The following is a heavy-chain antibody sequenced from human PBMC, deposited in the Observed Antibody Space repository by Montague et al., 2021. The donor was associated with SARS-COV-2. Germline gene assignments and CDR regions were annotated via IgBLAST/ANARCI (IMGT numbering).Heavy chain of an antibody. Sequence: SETLSLTCSVSGGSISSYYWSWIRRSPGKGLEWIGYIFHSGITDYNPSXKSRVTISVDMSKNQFSLQLNSVTAADSAVYYCARTEYNWNDWFDPWGQGTLVTVSS. V-gene: IGHV4-59*13. CDR3: ARTEYNWNDWFDP. CDR1: GGSISSYY. J-gene: IGHJ5*02. D-gene: IGHD1-20*01. CDR2: IFHSGIT.